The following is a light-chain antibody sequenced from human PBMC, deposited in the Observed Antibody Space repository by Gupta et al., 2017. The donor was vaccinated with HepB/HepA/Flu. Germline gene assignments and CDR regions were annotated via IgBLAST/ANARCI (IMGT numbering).Light chain of an antibody. CDR1: SSNIGSNT. CDR3: AAWDDSLNAVV. V-gene: IGLV1-44*01. CDR2: TNT. J-gene: IGLJ3*02. Sequence: SVVTQPPSVSGTPGQTVTVSCSGSSSNIGSNTVNWYQELPGTAPRLLIHTNTQRPSGVPERFSAFKSGTSASLAVSGLQSEDEADYYCAAWDDSLNAVVFGGGTKLTVL.